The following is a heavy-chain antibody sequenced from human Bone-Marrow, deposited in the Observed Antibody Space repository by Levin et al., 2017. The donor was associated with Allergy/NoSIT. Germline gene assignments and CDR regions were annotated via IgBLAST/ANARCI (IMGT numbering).Heavy chain of an antibody. CDR1: GGSVSSSSHY. J-gene: IGHJ4*02. Sequence: SCTVSGGSVSSSSHYWGWIRQPPGKGLEWIGCTYYSGRIYYNPSLKSRISISVDTSKNQFSLKMSSVTAADTAVYYCARQGYSYGRLFDYWGQGTLVTVSS. CDR2: TYYSGRI. V-gene: IGHV4-39*01. CDR3: ARQGYSYGRLFDY. D-gene: IGHD5-18*01.